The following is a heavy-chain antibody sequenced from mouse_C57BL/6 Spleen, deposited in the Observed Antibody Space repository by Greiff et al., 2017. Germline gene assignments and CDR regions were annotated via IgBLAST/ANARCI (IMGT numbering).Heavy chain of an antibody. CDR2: IYPGDGDT. J-gene: IGHJ3*01. V-gene: IGHV1-82*01. D-gene: IGHD2-3*01. Sequence: QVQLQQSGPELVKPGASVKISCKASGYAFSSSWMNWVKQRPGKGLEWIGRIYPGDGDTNYNGKFKGKATLTADKSSSTAYMQLSSLTSEDSAVYFCARGGLLQFAYWGQGTLVTVSA. CDR1: GYAFSSSW. CDR3: ARGGLLQFAY.